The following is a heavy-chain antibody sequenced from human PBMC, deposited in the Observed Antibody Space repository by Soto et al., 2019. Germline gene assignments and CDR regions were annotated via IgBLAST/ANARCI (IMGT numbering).Heavy chain of an antibody. D-gene: IGHD4-17*01. CDR1: GGSISSGGYS. Sequence: QLQLQESGSGLVKPSQTLSLTCAVSGGSISSGGYSWSWIRQPPGKGLEWIGYIYHSGSTYYNPSLKSRVTIPVDRSKNHFLLKLSSVTAADTAVYYCARAYRDDYEYYSYGMDVWGQGTTVTVSS. CDR3: ARAYRDDYEYYSYGMDV. CDR2: IYHSGST. V-gene: IGHV4-30-2*01. J-gene: IGHJ6*02.